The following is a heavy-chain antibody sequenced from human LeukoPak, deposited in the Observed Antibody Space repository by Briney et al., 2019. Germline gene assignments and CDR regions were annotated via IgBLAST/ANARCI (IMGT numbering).Heavy chain of an antibody. J-gene: IGHJ6*03. Sequence: SETLSLTCAVYGGSFSGYYWSWIRQPPGKGLEWIGEINHSGSTNYNPSLKSRVTIAVDTSKNQFSLKLSSVTAADTAVYYCAREGGSSWYSRDFYYIDVWGKGTTVTVSS. V-gene: IGHV4-34*01. CDR1: GGSFSGYY. CDR2: INHSGST. D-gene: IGHD6-13*01. CDR3: AREGGSSWYSRDFYYIDV.